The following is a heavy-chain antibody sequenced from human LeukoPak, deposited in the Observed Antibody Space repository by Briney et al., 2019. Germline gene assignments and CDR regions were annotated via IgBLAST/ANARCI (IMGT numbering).Heavy chain of an antibody. CDR1: GGSFSGYY. D-gene: IGHD3-22*01. Sequence: SETLSLTCAVYGGSFSGYYWSWIRQPPGKGLEWIGEINHSGSTNYNPSLKSRVTISVDTSKNQFSLKLSSVTAADTAVYYCARSYYDSSGYRYWGQGTLVTVSS. CDR3: ARSYYDSSGYRY. CDR2: INHSGST. V-gene: IGHV4-34*01. J-gene: IGHJ4*02.